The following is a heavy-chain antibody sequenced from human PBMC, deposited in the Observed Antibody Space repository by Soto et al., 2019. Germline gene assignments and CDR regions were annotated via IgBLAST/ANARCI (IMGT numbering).Heavy chain of an antibody. CDR1: GFTFSSYA. CDR2: ISGSGGST. J-gene: IGHJ4*02. Sequence: EVQLLESGGGLVQPGGSLRLSCAASGFTFSSYAMSWVRQAPGKGLEWVSAISGSGGSTYDPDSVKGRFTISRDNSKNTRYLQMNSLSAEVTAVYYGAKVPLPREWLTGFRDWGQGTLVTVSS. D-gene: IGHD5-12*01. CDR3: AKVPLPREWLTGFRD. V-gene: IGHV3-23*01.